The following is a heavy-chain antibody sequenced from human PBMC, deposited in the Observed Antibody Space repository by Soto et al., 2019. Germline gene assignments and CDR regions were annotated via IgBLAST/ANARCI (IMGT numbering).Heavy chain of an antibody. Sequence: SVKVSCKASGGTFSSYAISWVRQAPGQGLEWMGGIIPIFGTANYAQKFQGRVTITADKSTSTAYMELSSLRSEDTAVYYCARDPGSRGAFDIWGQGTMVTVSS. D-gene: IGHD3-10*01. CDR2: IIPIFGTA. J-gene: IGHJ3*02. CDR1: GGTFSSYA. CDR3: ARDPGSRGAFDI. V-gene: IGHV1-69*06.